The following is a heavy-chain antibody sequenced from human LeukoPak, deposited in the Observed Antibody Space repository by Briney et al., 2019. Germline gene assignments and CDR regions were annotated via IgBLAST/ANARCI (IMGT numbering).Heavy chain of an antibody. CDR2: IIPIFGTA. D-gene: IGHD3-10*01. CDR3: AAEGTYGSGSYYNGFDY. CDR1: GGTFSSYA. Sequence: ASVEVSCKASGGTFSSYAISWVRQAPGQGLEWMGGIIPIFGTANYAQKFQGRVTITTDESTSTAYMELSSLRSEDTAVYYCAAEGTYGSGSYYNGFDYWGQGTLVTVSS. J-gene: IGHJ4*02. V-gene: IGHV1-69*05.